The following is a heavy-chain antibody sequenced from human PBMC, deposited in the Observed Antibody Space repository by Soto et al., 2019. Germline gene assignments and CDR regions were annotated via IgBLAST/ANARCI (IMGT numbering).Heavy chain of an antibody. CDR3: ARFPGLRFGYFQH. V-gene: IGHV4-34*01. Sequence: SETLSLTCAVYGGSFSGYYWSWIRQPPGKGLEWIGEINHSGSTNYNPSLKSRVTISVDTSKNQFSLKLSSVTAADTAVYYCARFPGLRFGYFQHWGQGTLVTVSS. J-gene: IGHJ1*01. CDR2: INHSGST. CDR1: GGSFSGYY. D-gene: IGHD5-12*01.